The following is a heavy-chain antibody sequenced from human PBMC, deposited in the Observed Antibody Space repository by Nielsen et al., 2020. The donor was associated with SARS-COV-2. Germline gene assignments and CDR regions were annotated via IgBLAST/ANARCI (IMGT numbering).Heavy chain of an antibody. V-gene: IGHV4-59*13. CDR2: IYYSGNT. J-gene: IGHJ4*02. CDR1: GGSITTYY. D-gene: IGHD7-27*01. CDR3: ARDDDNRGSLAY. Sequence: SETLSLTCAVSGGSITTYYWHWIRQSPGKGLEWIGYIYYSGNTNYNPSLKSRVTISVDTSKNQFSLKLSSVTAADTAVYYCARDDDNRGSLAYWGQGTLVTVSS.